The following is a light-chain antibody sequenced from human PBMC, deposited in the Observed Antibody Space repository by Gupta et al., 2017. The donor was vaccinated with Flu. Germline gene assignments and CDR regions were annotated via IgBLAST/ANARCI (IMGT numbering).Light chain of an antibody. CDR1: QNIDEW. Sequence: MTQSPSTLSASIGDTVTISCRASQNIDEWLAWYQLKPGKAPKRLIYKASTLENGVPSRFSGSGSGAKFTLTINNLQRDDSASYFCQQYFSYRSFGQGTKVEIK. CDR3: QQYFSYRS. V-gene: IGKV1-5*03. J-gene: IGKJ1*01. CDR2: KAS.